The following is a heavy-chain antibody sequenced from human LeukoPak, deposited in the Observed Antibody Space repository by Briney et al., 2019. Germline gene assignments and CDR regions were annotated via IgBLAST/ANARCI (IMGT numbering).Heavy chain of an antibody. CDR3: ARLMDDFWSGYFTTFDP. J-gene: IGHJ5*02. CDR2: IYYSGST. V-gene: IGHV4-59*01. CDR1: GGSISSYY. Sequence: SETLSLTCTVSGGSISSYYWSWIRQPPGKGLEWIGYIYYSGSTNYNPSLKSRVTISVDTSKNQFSLKLSSVTAADTAVYYCARLMDDFWSGYFTTFDPWGQGTLVTVSS. D-gene: IGHD3-3*01.